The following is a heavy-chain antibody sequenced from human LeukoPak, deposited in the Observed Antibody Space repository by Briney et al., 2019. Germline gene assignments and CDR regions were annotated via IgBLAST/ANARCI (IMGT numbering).Heavy chain of an antibody. CDR3: ARDKDYFDSGGAFDI. Sequence: SETLSLTCIVSGDSVCSGSYYWSWIRQPPGKGLEWIGYIYYSGSTNYNPSLKSRVTMSVDTSENQFSLKLSSVTAADTAVYYCARDKDYFDSGGAFDIWGQGTMVTVSS. J-gene: IGHJ3*02. D-gene: IGHD3-22*01. CDR1: GDSVCSGSYY. CDR2: IYYSGST. V-gene: IGHV4-61*01.